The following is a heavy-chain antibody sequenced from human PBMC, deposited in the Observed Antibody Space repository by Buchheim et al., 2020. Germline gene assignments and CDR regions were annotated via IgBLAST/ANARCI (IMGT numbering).Heavy chain of an antibody. Sequence: EVQLVESGGGLVQPGGSLRLSCAASGFTFSSYWMHWVRQAPGKGLVWVSRINSDGSSTSYADSVQGRFTISRDNAQNKLYLQMNSLRAEDTAVYYCARWSCSGGSCYSSHYYGMDVWGQGTT. J-gene: IGHJ6*02. CDR3: ARWSCSGGSCYSSHYYGMDV. V-gene: IGHV3-74*01. D-gene: IGHD2-15*01. CDR1: GFTFSSYW. CDR2: INSDGSST.